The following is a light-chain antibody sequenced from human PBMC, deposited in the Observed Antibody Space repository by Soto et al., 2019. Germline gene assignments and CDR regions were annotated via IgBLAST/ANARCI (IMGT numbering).Light chain of an antibody. CDR3: QQRSNWPRT. V-gene: IGKV3-11*01. Sequence: EIVLTQSPGTLSLSPGERATLSCRASQSVSSYLAWYQQKPGQAPRLLIYDASNRATGVPPRFSGTGSGTDFTLTISSLEPEDSAVYYCQQRSNWPRTFGQGTKVDIK. CDR1: QSVSSY. J-gene: IGKJ1*01. CDR2: DAS.